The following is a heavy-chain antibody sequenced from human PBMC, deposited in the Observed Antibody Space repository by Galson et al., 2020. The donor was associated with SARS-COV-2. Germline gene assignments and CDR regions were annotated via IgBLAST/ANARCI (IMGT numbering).Heavy chain of an antibody. Sequence: SETLSLTCTVSGGSISSGSYYWSWIRQPAGKGLEWIGRIYTSGSTNYNPSLKSRVTISVDTSNNQFSLKLSSVTAADTAVYYCARGHVLRFLEWSQGVRPYYYYGMDVWGQGTTVTVSS. CDR2: IYTSGST. D-gene: IGHD3-3*01. V-gene: IGHV4-61*02. CDR3: ARGHVLRFLEWSQGVRPYYYYGMDV. CDR1: GGSISSGSYY. J-gene: IGHJ6*02.